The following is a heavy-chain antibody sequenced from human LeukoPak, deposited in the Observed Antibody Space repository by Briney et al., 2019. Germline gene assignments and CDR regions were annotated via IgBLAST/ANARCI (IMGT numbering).Heavy chain of an antibody. Sequence: GGSLRLSCSASGFSFSDYDMNWFRQAPGKGLELISAISGRSSHVYYGDSVKGRFSLSRDNAMNSVFLQMNSLGVDDTAVYYCGRAFPPLRTASAGDLWGQGTLVTVSS. CDR3: GRAFPPLRTASAGDL. V-gene: IGHV3-21*01. D-gene: IGHD3-16*01. CDR1: GFSFSDYD. J-gene: IGHJ4*02. CDR2: ISGRSSHV.